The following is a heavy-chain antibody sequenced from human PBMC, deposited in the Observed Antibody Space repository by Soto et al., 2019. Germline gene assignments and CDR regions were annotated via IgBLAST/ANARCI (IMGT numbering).Heavy chain of an antibody. CDR3: ARTTGIGDWFDP. CDR2: INPNSGGT. D-gene: IGHD1-1*01. Sequence: ASVKVSCKASGYTFTGYYMHWVREAPGQGLEWMGWINPNSGGTNYAQKFQGRVTMTRDTSISTAYMELSRLRSDDTAVYYCARTTGIGDWFDPWGQGTLVTVSS. V-gene: IGHV1-2*02. J-gene: IGHJ5*02. CDR1: GYTFTGYY.